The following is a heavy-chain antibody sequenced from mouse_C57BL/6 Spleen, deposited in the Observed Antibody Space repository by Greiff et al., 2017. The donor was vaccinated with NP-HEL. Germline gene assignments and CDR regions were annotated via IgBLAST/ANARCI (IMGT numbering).Heavy chain of an antibody. CDR3: ARQYYYGSSYWYFDV. D-gene: IGHD1-1*01. CDR1: GYTFTSYW. J-gene: IGHJ1*03. Sequence: VQLQQSGPVLVKPGASVKMSCKASGYTFTSYWITWVKQRPGQGLEWIGDIYPGSGSTNYNEKFKSKATLTVDTSSSTAYMQLSSLTSEDSAVYYCARQYYYGSSYWYFDVWGTGTTVTVSS. CDR2: IYPGSGST. V-gene: IGHV1-55*01.